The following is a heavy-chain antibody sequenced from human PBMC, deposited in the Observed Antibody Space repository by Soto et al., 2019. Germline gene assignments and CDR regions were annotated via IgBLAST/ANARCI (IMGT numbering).Heavy chain of an antibody. CDR2: IYYSGTT. CDR1: TGSINGYY. Sequence: SETLSLTCTVSTGSINGYYWSWIRQPPGKGLEWIGYIYYSGTTHYNPSLRSRVTISLDTSKNQFSLELSSVTAADTAVYYCARDSPAWFDPWGQGTLVPVSS. J-gene: IGHJ5*02. V-gene: IGHV4-59*01. CDR3: ARDSPAWFDP.